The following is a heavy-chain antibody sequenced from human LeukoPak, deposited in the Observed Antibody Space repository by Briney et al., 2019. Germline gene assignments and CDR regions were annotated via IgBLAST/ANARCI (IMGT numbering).Heavy chain of an antibody. CDR2: IYYSGST. J-gene: IGHJ3*02. CDR1: GGSISSGGYC. CDR3: ARDRFGTQGAFDI. V-gene: IGHV4-31*11. D-gene: IGHD1-1*01. Sequence: PSGTLSLTCAVSGGSISSGGYCWSCIRQHPGKGLGWIGYIYYSGSTYYNPSLKSRVTISVDTSKNQYSLKLSSVTAADTAVYYCARDRFGTQGAFDIWGQGTMVTVSS.